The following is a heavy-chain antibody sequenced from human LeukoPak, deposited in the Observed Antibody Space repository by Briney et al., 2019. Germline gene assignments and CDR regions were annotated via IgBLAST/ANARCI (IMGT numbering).Heavy chain of an antibody. CDR3: ARRPRGYYYYGMDV. CDR1: GGSISSYY. CDR2: IYYSGST. Sequence: SETLSLTCTVSGGSISSYYWSWLRQPTGKGLEWIGYIYYSGSTNYNPSLKSRVTISVDTSKNQFSLKLSSVTAADTAVYYCARRPRGYYYYGMDVWGQGTTVTVSS. D-gene: IGHD3-10*01. J-gene: IGHJ6*02. V-gene: IGHV4-59*08.